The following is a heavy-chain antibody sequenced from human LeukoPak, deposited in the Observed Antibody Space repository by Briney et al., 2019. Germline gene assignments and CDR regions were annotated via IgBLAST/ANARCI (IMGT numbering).Heavy chain of an antibody. D-gene: IGHD6-13*01. V-gene: IGHV3-23*01. CDR3: VKSREASIWYSLGDY. CDR2: ISNTGERT. J-gene: IGHJ4*02. CDR1: GFTFSSYA. Sequence: GGSLRLSCAASGFTFSSYAMTWVRQAPGKGLDWVSSISNTGERTYYADSVKGRFTILRDNSRNAVYLNMSNVRADDTAIYYCVKSREASIWYSLGDYWGQGSLVTVSS.